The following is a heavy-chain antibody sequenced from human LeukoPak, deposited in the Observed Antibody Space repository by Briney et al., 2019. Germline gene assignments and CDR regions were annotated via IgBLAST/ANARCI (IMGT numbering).Heavy chain of an antibody. CDR2: IYTSGST. J-gene: IGHJ5*02. V-gene: IGHV4-61*02. CDR3: ARGPGGYNHNWFDP. D-gene: IGHD5-24*01. Sequence: SETLSLTCTVSGGSISSGSYYWSWIRQPAGKGLEWIGRIYTSGSTNYNPSLKSRVTVSLDTSKNQFTLKLSSVTAADTAVYYCARGPGGYNHNWFDPWGQGTLVIVSS. CDR1: GGSISSGSYY.